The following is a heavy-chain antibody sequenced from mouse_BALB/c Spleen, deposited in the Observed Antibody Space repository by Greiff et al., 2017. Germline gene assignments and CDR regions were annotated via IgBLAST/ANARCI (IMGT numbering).Heavy chain of an antibody. V-gene: IGHV5-9-4*01. CDR2: ISSGGSYT. CDR1: GFTFSSYA. D-gene: IGHD4-1*02. Sequence: EVQRVESGGGLVKPGGSLKLSCAASGFTFSSYAMSWVRQSPEKRLEWVAEISSGGSYTYYPDTVTGRFTISRDNAKNTLYLEMSSLRSEDTAMYYCARATGTGYFDYWGQGTTLTVSS. CDR3: ARATGTGYFDY. J-gene: IGHJ2*01.